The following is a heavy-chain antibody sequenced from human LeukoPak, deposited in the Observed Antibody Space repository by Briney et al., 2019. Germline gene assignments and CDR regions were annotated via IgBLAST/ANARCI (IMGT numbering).Heavy chain of an antibody. CDR3: AKDQRRGVSSFDS. CDR1: GLTFSSFG. J-gene: IGHJ4*02. D-gene: IGHD3-10*01. V-gene: IGHV3-30*18. Sequence: SGKSLRLSCEAFGLTFSSFGMNWVRQAPGKGLDWVAVISYHGSNKYYADAVKGRFTISRDNSKNTVYLQMDSLRAEDTAVYYCAKDQRRGVSSFDSWGQGALVTVSS. CDR2: ISYHGSNK.